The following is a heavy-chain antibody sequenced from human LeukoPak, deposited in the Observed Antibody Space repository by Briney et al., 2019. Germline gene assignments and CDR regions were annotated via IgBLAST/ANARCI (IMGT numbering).Heavy chain of an antibody. J-gene: IGHJ4*02. D-gene: IGHD2-2*01. V-gene: IGHV3-11*01. CDR3: AREGLVVPAAIVY. Sequence: GSLRLFCAASGFTFSDYYMSWIRQAPGKGLEWVSYISSSGSTIYYADSVKGRFTISRDNAKNSLYLQMNSLRAEDTAVYYCAREGLVVPAAIVYWGQGTLVTVSS. CDR1: GFTFSDYY. CDR2: ISSSGSTI.